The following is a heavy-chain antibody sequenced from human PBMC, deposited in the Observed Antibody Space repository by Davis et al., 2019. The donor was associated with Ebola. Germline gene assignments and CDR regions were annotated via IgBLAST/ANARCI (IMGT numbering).Heavy chain of an antibody. Sequence: GESLKISCAASGFSFSTYVMTWVRQAPEKGLEWVSAISSGSDITDYADSVKGRFSISRDSTSNTLYLQMNGLRAEDTAVYYCARSSYQPDYWGQGTLVTVSS. CDR1: GFSFSTYV. D-gene: IGHD2-2*01. CDR3: ARSSYQPDY. V-gene: IGHV3-23*01. J-gene: IGHJ4*02. CDR2: ISSGSDIT.